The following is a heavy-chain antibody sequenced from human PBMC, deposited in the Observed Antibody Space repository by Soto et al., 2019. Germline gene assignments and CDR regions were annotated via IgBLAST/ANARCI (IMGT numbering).Heavy chain of an antibody. J-gene: IGHJ4*02. CDR1: GYTLTELS. Sequence: ASVKVSFKVSGYTLTELSMHWLRQAPGKGLEWMGGFDPEDGETIYAQKFQGRVTMTEDTSTDTAYMELSSLRSEDTAVYYCATDLSCSSTSCYTGYWGQGTLVTVSS. V-gene: IGHV1-24*01. D-gene: IGHD2-2*02. CDR2: FDPEDGET. CDR3: ATDLSCSSTSCYTGY.